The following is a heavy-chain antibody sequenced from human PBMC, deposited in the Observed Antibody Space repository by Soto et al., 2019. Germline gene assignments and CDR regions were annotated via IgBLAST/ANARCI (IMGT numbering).Heavy chain of an antibody. V-gene: IGHV4-59*11. Sequence: SETLSLTCTVSGASMSSHYWTWLRQSPGKGLEWIGYISYSGSTYYNPSHRSRVTISADTSRNQFSLKLSAVISADTAVYYCARADPDASVGYWGQGTLVTVSS. CDR1: GASMSSHY. D-gene: IGHD3-16*01. CDR3: ARADPDASVGY. CDR2: ISYSGST. J-gene: IGHJ4*02.